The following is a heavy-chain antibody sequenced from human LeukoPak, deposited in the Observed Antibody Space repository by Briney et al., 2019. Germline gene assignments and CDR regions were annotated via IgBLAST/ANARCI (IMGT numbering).Heavy chain of an antibody. CDR1: GGSISSSSYY. CDR3: ARRGQWPSPNDY. V-gene: IGHV4-39*01. D-gene: IGHD6-19*01. Sequence: PSETLSLTCTVSGGSISSSSYYWGWLRQPPGTGLEWIGSIYYSGSTYYNPSLKSRVTISVDTSKNQFSLKLSSVTAADTAVYYCARRGQWPSPNDYWGQGTLVTVSS. CDR2: IYYSGST. J-gene: IGHJ4*02.